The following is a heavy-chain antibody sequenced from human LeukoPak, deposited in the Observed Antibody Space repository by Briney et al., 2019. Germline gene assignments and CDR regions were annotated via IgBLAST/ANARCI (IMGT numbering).Heavy chain of an antibody. J-gene: IGHJ4*02. Sequence: GGSLRLSCAASGFTFSSYSMSRVRQAPGKGLEWVSYISSDSTTIYYADSVKGRFTISRDNAKSSLYLQMNSLRDEDTAVYYCARDYDSFDYWGQGILVTVSS. CDR2: ISSDSTTI. V-gene: IGHV3-48*02. CDR3: ARDYDSFDY. D-gene: IGHD3-9*01. CDR1: GFTFSSYS.